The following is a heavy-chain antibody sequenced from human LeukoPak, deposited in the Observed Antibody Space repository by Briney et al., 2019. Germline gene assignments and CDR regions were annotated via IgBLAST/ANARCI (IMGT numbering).Heavy chain of an antibody. J-gene: IGHJ4*02. CDR2: ISSSSSTI. CDR1: GFTFSSYS. D-gene: IGHD3-22*01. V-gene: IGHV3-48*01. Sequence: PGGSLRLSCAASGFTFSSYSMNWVRQAPGKGLEWVSYISSSSSTIYYADSVKGRFTISRDNSKNTLYLQMNSLRAEDTAVYYCARDFFHSSESRPFDYWGQGTLVTVSS. CDR3: ARDFFHSSESRPFDY.